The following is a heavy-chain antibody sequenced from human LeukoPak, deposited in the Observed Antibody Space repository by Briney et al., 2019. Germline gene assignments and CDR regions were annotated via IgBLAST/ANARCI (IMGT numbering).Heavy chain of an antibody. V-gene: IGHV3-66*01. D-gene: IGHD6-6*01. J-gene: IGHJ3*02. CDR3: ASYRYGSSYAFDI. Sequence: GGSLRLSCGASGFTVSTNYMSWVRQAPGKGLEWVSIIYSGGSTYYADSVKGRFTISRDNSKNTLYLQMNSLRAEDTAVYYCASYRYGSSYAFDIWGQGTMVTVSS. CDR2: IYSGGST. CDR1: GFTVSTNY.